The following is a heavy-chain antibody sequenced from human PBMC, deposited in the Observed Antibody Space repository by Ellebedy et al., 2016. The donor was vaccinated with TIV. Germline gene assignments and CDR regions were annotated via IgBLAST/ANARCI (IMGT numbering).Heavy chain of an antibody. CDR2: ISFSTTNI. Sequence: GESLKISCAASGFTFSYYNMNCVRQAPGKGLEWVSSISFSTTNIFYADSLKGRLTVSRDNDQNSLYLQLNSLRAEDTAVYYCARDLHFAFDYWGRGTLVTVSS. V-gene: IGHV3-48*04. CDR3: ARDLHFAFDY. CDR1: GFTFSYYN. J-gene: IGHJ4*02.